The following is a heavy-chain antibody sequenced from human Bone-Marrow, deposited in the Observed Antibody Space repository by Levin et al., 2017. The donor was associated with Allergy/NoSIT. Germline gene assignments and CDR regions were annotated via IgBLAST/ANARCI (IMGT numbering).Heavy chain of an antibody. CDR2: ISNTARTT. CDR1: GFDFSDHY. CDR3: ARESKAAAGTLDY. V-gene: IGHV3-11*01. D-gene: IGHD6-13*01. Sequence: GESLKISCVGSGFDFSDHYMTWIRQAPGQRLEWASHISNTARTTYYADSVRGRFTISRDNTKRSLFLQMDSLKVEDTAVYYCARESKAAAGTLDYWGQGSVVLVSS. J-gene: IGHJ4*02.